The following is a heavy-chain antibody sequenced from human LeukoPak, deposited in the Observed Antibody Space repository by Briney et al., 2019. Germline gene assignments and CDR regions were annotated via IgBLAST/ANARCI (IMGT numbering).Heavy chain of an antibody. D-gene: IGHD1/OR15-1a*01. J-gene: IGHJ4*02. Sequence: SETLSLTCTVSGGSVGSGSYYWSWIRQSPGQGLEWIGNVYYSGSAYYNPSLKSRVTMSVDTSKNQFSLKLSSVTAADTAVYYCARKPIINNAWYYFDCWGQGILVAVSS. CDR2: VYYSGSA. CDR1: GGSVGSGSYY. V-gene: IGHV4-39*07. CDR3: ARKPIINNAWYYFDC.